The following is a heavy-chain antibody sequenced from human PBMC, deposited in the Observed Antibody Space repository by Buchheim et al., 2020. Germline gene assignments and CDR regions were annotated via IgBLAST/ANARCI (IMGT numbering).Heavy chain of an antibody. Sequence: EVQLVESGGDLVQPGGSLRLSCAASGFTFSIYWMHWVRQAPGKGLVWVSRIHSDGSSTDYADSVKGRFTISRDNSKNTLYLQMNSLRAEDTAVYYCAKGWGKRAFNWFDPWGQGTL. CDR3: AKGWGKRAFNWFDP. CDR1: GFTFSIYW. CDR2: IHSDGSST. J-gene: IGHJ5*02. V-gene: IGHV3-74*01. D-gene: IGHD3-16*01.